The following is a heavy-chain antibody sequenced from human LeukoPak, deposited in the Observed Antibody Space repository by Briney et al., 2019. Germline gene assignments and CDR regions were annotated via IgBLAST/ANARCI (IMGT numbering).Heavy chain of an antibody. V-gene: IGHV3-33*01. CDR2: IWNDGSTK. Sequence: GGSLRLSCAVSGFTFSKYVMHWVRQAPGKGLEWVAVIWNDGSTKYYADSVKGRFTVSRVNSHNTLYLQMNSLRAEDTAVYYCARGVSSWYVNWFDPWGQGTLVTVSS. CDR3: ARGVSSWYVNWFDP. J-gene: IGHJ5*02. CDR1: GFTFSKYV. D-gene: IGHD6-13*01.